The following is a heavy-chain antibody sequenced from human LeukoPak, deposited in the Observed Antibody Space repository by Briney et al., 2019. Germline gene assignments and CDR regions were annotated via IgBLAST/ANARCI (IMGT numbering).Heavy chain of an antibody. CDR2: ISGSGGST. CDR1: GFTFSSYA. V-gene: IGHV3-23*01. CDR3: AKDHGYCSSTSCPVDY. Sequence: GGSLRLSCAASGFTFSSYAMSWVRQAPGKGLEWVSAISGSGGSTYYADSVKGRFTISRDNSKNTLYLQMNSLRAEDTAVYYRAKDHGYCSSTSCPVDYWGQGTLVTVSS. D-gene: IGHD2-2*01. J-gene: IGHJ4*02.